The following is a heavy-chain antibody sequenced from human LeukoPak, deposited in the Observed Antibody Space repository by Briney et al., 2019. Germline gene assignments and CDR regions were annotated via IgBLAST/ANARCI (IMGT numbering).Heavy chain of an antibody. V-gene: IGHV3-30*04. D-gene: IGHD5-12*01. CDR3: VRDDRGFSGYHFDC. CDR1: GFTFSNYA. J-gene: IGHJ4*02. Sequence: QPGRSLRLSCIASGFTFSNYAMHWIRQAPGKRQEWVAFISKNGRDKNYADSVQGRFSISRDNSKNTLYLQMNSLRVEDTAIFYCVRDDRGFSGYHFDCWGQGTLVTVSP. CDR2: ISKNGRDK.